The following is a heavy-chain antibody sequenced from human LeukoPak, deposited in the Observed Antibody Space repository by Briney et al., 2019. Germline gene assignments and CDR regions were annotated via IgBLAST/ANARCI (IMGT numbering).Heavy chain of an antibody. CDR1: GGSFSGYY. J-gene: IGHJ3*02. CDR3: ARRKRYFDWLLFDAFDI. V-gene: IGHV4-34*01. Sequence: SETLSLTCAVYGGSFSGYYWSWIRQPPGKGLEWIGEINHSGSTNYNPSLKSRVTISVDTSKNQFSLKLSSVTAADTAVYYCARRKRYFDWLLFDAFDIWGQGTMVTVSS. D-gene: IGHD3-9*01. CDR2: INHSGST.